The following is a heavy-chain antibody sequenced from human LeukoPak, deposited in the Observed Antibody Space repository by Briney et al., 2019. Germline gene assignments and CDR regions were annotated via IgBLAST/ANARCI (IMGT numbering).Heavy chain of an antibody. Sequence: SETLSLTCTVSGYSISSGYYWGWIRQFPGKGLEWIGSIYHSGITYYNPSLKSRVTISVDTSKNQFFLKLSSVTAADTAVYYCAKRWSMGRSGHEWGRYFDYWGQGTLVTVSS. CDR2: IYHSGIT. CDR3: AKRWSMGRSGHEWGRYFDY. CDR1: GYSISSGYY. V-gene: IGHV4-38-2*02. J-gene: IGHJ4*02. D-gene: IGHD2-8*02.